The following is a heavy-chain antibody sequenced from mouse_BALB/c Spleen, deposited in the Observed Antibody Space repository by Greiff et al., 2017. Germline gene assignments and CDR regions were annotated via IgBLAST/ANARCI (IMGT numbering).Heavy chain of an antibody. CDR1: GFNIKDTY. D-gene: IGHD1-1*01. J-gene: IGHJ1*01. CDR3: ARRELRDGYFDV. V-gene: IGHV14-3*02. Sequence: VQLQQSGAELVKPGASVKLSCTASGFNIKDTYMHWVKQRPEQGLEWIGRFDPANGNTKYDPKFQGKATITADTSSNTAYLQLSSLTSEDTAVYYCARRELRDGYFDVWGAGTTVTGSS. CDR2: FDPANGNT.